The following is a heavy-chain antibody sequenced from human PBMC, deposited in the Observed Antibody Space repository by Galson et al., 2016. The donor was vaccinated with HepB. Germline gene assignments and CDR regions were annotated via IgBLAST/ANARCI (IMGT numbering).Heavy chain of an antibody. CDR2: INGGNGNT. Sequence: SVKVSCKASGYTFSSYGMHWVRQAPGHRLEWMGRINGGNGNTRYSQKFQGRVTITRDTSATTVYMELSSLRSEDTGVYYCTRDLLSTLAAHAGGVWGQGTTVTVSS. D-gene: IGHD2-8*02. V-gene: IGHV1-3*01. J-gene: IGHJ6*02. CDR1: GYTFSSYG. CDR3: TRDLLSTLAAHAGGV.